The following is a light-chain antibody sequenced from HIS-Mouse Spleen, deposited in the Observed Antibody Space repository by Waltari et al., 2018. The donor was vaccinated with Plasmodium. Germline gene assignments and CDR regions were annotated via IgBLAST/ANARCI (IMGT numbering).Light chain of an antibody. Sequence: QSALTQPASVSGSPGQSITISCTGTSSDVGSYNLVSWYQQHPGTATKLMIYEGSKRPSGVSNRFSGSKSGNTASLTIAGLQAEDEADYYCCSYAGSSTLVFGGGTKLTVL. CDR3: CSYAGSSTLV. V-gene: IGLV2-23*01. J-gene: IGLJ2*01. CDR1: SSDVGSYNL. CDR2: EGS.